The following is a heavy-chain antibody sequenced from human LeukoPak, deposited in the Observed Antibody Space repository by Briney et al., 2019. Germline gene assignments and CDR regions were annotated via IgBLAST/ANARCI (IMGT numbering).Heavy chain of an antibody. CDR3: VRDHLAVAGMRLAWFDP. D-gene: IGHD6-19*01. CDR1: GGSIGTYY. CDR2: IDTSGGT. J-gene: IGHJ5*02. Sequence: SETLSLTCTVSGGSIGTYYWSWIRQPPGKGLEWIGHIDTSGGTNYNPSLKSRVTISVDTSKNQFSLELSSVTAADTAVYYCVRDHLAVAGMRLAWFDPWGQGTVVTVSS. V-gene: IGHV4-4*08.